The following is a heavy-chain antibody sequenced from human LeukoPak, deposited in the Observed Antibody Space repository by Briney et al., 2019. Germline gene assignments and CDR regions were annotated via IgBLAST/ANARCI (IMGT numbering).Heavy chain of an antibody. CDR2: INWNGGST. CDR3: ARGGVSSGYYPFDY. V-gene: IGHV3-20*04. Sequence: GSLRLSCAASGFTFDDYGMNWVRQAPGKGLEWVSGINWNGGSTGYADFVKGRFTISRDNAKNSLYLQMNSLRAEDTALYYCARGGVSSGYYPFDYWGQGTLVTVSS. D-gene: IGHD3-22*01. J-gene: IGHJ4*02. CDR1: GFTFDDYG.